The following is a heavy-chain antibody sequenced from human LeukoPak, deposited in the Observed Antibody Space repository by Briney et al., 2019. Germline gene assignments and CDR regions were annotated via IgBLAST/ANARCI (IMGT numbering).Heavy chain of an antibody. D-gene: IGHD3-22*01. CDR3: ARRAGDYSHPYDY. CDR2: INWNGGST. J-gene: IGHJ4*02. CDR1: GFTFDDYG. Sequence: GGSLRLSCAASGFTFDDYGMSWVRQAPGKGLEWVSGINWNGGSTGYADSVKGRFTISRDNSKNTLYLQMNSLRAEDTAVYYCARRAGDYSHPYDYWGQGILVTVSS. V-gene: IGHV3-20*04.